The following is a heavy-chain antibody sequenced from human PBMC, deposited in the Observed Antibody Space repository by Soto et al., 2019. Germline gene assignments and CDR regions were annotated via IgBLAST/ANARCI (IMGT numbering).Heavy chain of an antibody. Sequence: ASVKVSCKGSGYTFTSYAMHWVRQAPGQRLEWMGWINAGNGNTKYSQKFQGRVTITRDTSASTAYMELSSLRSEDTAVYYCARSSTSGWYYYWGQGTLVTVSS. D-gene: IGHD6-19*01. CDR2: INAGNGNT. CDR3: ARSSTSGWYYY. J-gene: IGHJ4*02. CDR1: GYTFTSYA. V-gene: IGHV1-3*01.